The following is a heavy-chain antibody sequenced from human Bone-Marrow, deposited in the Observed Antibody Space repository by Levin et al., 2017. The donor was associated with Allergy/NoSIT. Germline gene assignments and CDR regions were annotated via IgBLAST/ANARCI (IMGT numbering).Heavy chain of an antibody. Sequence: GGSLRLSCAASGFIVSSIYMSWVRQAPGKGLEWVSVIYGNGNTYYADSVKGRFTISRDNSKNTVYLQMNSLRAEDTAVYYCARGGRGSGISYFFDYWGQGTLVTVSS. CDR2: IYGNGNT. J-gene: IGHJ4*02. V-gene: IGHV3-53*01. D-gene: IGHD3-10*01. CDR3: ARGGRGSGISYFFDY. CDR1: GFIVSSIY.